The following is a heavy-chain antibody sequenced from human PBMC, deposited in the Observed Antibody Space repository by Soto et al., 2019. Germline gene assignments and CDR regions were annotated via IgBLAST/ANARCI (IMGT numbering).Heavy chain of an antibody. D-gene: IGHD3-3*01. Sequence: QPGGSLRLSCAASGFTFGTYTMTWVRQAPGKGLEWVSSVGGSGDGTYYADSVKGRFTISRDNSKNTLYLQMNSLRDEDTAVYYCARDLDWVLYDYWGQGTPVTVSS. J-gene: IGHJ4*02. V-gene: IGHV3-23*01. CDR2: VGGSGDGT. CDR3: ARDLDWVLYDY. CDR1: GFTFGTYT.